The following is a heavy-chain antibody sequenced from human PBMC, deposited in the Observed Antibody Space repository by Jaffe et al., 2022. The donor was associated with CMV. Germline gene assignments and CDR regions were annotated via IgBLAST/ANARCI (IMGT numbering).Heavy chain of an antibody. D-gene: IGHD3-16*01. V-gene: IGHV4-34*01. Sequence: QVQLQQWGAGLLKPSETLSLTCAVYGGSFSGYYWSWIRQPPGKGLEWIGEINHSGSTNYNPSLKSRVTISVDTSKNQFSLKLSSVTAADTAVYYCARWGPITFGGVSEWAQLDYWGQGTLVTVSS. J-gene: IGHJ4*02. CDR1: GGSFSGYY. CDR2: INHSGST. CDR3: ARWGPITFGGVSEWAQLDY.